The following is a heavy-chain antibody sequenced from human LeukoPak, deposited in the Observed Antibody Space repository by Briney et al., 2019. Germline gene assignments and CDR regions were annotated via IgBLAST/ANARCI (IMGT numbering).Heavy chain of an antibody. CDR2: IYTSGST. CDR1: GGSISSGSYY. V-gene: IGHV4-61*02. D-gene: IGHD5-24*01. Sequence: LRLSCTVSGGSISSGSYYWSWIRQPAGKGLEWIGRIYTSGSTNYNPSLKSRVTISVDTSKNQFSLKLSSVTAADTAVYYCARQVEMATIDAFDIWGQGTMVTVSS. CDR3: ARQVEMATIDAFDI. J-gene: IGHJ3*02.